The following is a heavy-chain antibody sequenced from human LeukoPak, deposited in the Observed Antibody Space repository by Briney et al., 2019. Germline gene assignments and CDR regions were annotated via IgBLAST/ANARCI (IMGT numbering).Heavy chain of an antibody. CDR3: AKDIQGSY. V-gene: IGHV3-23*01. D-gene: IGHD2-21*01. J-gene: IGHJ4*02. Sequence: GVSLRLSCAASGFSFNSAAMTWVRQAPGKGLEWVSLVTSRGGKPYTADSVKGRFTISRDNSKKTVYLQMNSLRAEDTAIYYCAKDIQGSYWGQGTLVTVS. CDR2: VTSRGGKP. CDR1: GFSFNSAA.